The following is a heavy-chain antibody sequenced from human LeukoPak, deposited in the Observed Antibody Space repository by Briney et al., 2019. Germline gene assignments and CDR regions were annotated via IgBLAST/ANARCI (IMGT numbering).Heavy chain of an antibody. J-gene: IGHJ4*02. CDR1: GGTFISYA. V-gene: IGHV1-69*05. Sequence: SVKVSCKASGGTFISYAISWVRQAPGQGLEWMGGIIPIFGTANYAQKFQGRVTITTDESTSTAYMELSSLRSEDTAVYYCARGGRNDFWSGYYDYWGQGTLVTVSS. CDR2: IIPIFGTA. CDR3: ARGGRNDFWSGYYDY. D-gene: IGHD3-3*01.